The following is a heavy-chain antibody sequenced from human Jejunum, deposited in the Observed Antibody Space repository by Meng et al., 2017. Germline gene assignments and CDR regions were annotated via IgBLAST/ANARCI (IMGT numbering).Heavy chain of an antibody. V-gene: IGHV1-69*01. D-gene: IGHD1-26*01. CDR2: IIPIFGPT. J-gene: IGHJ4*02. CDR1: GGTFSSDA. CDR3: ARGAVMATTYYFEY. Sequence: QGQLVQSGAEVKKPGSSVKVSCKASGGTFSSDAMSWVRQAPGQGLEWMGGIIPIFGPTNYAQKFQGRLTITADESTSTAYMELSGLRSEDTALYYCARGAVMATTYYFEYWGQGSLVTVSS.